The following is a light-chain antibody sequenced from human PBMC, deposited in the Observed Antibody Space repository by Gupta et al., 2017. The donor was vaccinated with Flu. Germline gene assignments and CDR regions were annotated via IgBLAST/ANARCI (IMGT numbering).Light chain of an antibody. V-gene: IGLV2-14*03. CDR2: DAS. Sequence: SSDVGGYDYVSWYQQHPGKAPKLMIYDASNRPSGVSNRFSGSKSGNTASLTISGLQAEDEADYYCNSYSSSSTLIVFGGGTKLTVL. J-gene: IGLJ2*01. CDR3: NSYSSSSTLIV. CDR1: SSDVGGYDY.